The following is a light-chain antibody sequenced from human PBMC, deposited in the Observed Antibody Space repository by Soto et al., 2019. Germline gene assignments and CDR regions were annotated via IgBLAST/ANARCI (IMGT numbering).Light chain of an antibody. CDR3: QQYNNWPPAT. CDR1: QSVNRN. V-gene: IGKV3-15*01. J-gene: IGKJ4*01. CDR2: GAS. Sequence: EIVMTQSPATLRVSPGDRATLSYRASQSVNRNLAWYQQRPGQAPRLLMYGASVRAPGIPGRFSGSGSGTEFSLTINSLQSEDFAIYYCQQYNNWPPATFGGGTKVEIK.